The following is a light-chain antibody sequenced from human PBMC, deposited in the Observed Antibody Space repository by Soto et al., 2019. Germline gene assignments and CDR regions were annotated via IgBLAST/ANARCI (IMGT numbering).Light chain of an antibody. J-gene: IGKJ1*01. V-gene: IGKV1-9*01. Sequence: DIQMTQSPSTLSASVGDRVTITCRASQGISSYLGWYQQKPGEAPKLLIYGASTLQSGVPSRFSGSRSGTEFTLTISSLQPEDFASYYCQQLNSYLFTFGQGTKVDI. CDR2: GAS. CDR3: QQLNSYLFT. CDR1: QGISSY.